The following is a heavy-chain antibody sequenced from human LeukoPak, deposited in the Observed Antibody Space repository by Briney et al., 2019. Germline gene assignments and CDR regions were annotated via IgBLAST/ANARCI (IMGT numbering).Heavy chain of an antibody. CDR3: ARGKEQLVLESFFDY. CDR1: GYTFTSYY. J-gene: IGHJ4*02. Sequence: ASVKVSCKASGYTFTSYYMHWVRPAPGQGVAWMGIINPSGGSTNYAQNFQGRITMTRDMSTSTVYMELSSLRSDDTALYYCARGKEQLVLESFFDYWGQGTLVTVSS. CDR2: INPSGGST. D-gene: IGHD6-6*01. V-gene: IGHV1-46*01.